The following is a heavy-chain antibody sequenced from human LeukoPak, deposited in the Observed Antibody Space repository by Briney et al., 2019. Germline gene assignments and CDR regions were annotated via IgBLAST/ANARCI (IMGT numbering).Heavy chain of an antibody. D-gene: IGHD2-2*02. CDR3: ASRYFCSSTSCYTFDY. J-gene: IGHJ4*02. CDR1: GGSISSSSYY. V-gene: IGHV4-39*01. CDR2: IYFSGTT. Sequence: SETLSLTCTVSGGSISSSSYYWGWIRQPPGKGLEWIGSIYFSGTTYYNPSLKSRVTISVDTSKNQFSLKLNSVTAADTAVYYCASRYFCSSTSCYTFDYWGQGTLVTVSS.